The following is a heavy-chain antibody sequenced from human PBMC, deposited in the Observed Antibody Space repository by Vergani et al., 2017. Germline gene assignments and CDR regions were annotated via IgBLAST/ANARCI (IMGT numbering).Heavy chain of an antibody. D-gene: IGHD3-22*01. Sequence: MQLVESGGGVIQPGGSLRLSCAASGFTFSACPMTWVRQAPGKGLEWVSAISARYPSTYYADSVKGRFTISRDNSKNMLYLQMNSLRAEDTAVYYCARLSYDTTPYLQGGYDCWGQGTLVSVSS. CDR2: ISARYPST. CDR3: ARLSYDTTPYLQGGYDC. J-gene: IGHJ4*02. CDR1: GFTFSACP. V-gene: IGHV3-23*04.